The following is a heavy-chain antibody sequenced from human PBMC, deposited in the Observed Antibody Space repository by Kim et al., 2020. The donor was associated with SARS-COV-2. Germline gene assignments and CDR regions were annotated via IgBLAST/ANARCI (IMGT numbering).Heavy chain of an antibody. D-gene: IGHD1-26*01. CDR3: ARLSNIVGTTKGSAFDI. J-gene: IGHJ3*02. Sequence: ASVKVSCKASGYTFTNYLITWVRQAPGQGLEWMGCISAYNGDTNYAQNFQGRVTLTTDTSTSTAYMELRSLRSDDMAVYYCARLSNIVGTTKGSAFDIWGQGTMVTVSS. V-gene: IGHV1-18*03. CDR2: ISAYNGDT. CDR1: GYTFTNYL.